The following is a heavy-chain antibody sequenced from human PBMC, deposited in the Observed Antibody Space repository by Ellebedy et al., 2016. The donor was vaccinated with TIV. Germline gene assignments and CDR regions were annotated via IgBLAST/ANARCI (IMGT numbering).Heavy chain of an antibody. Sequence: GGSLRLSXKASGNKFTNYWIGWVRQTPEKGLEWMGMIYLSDSDTRYSPSFQGQVTISADKSTATAYLQWNSLKASDTGIYYCARLLLHWGQGFDFWGQGTLVTVSS. CDR3: ARLLLHWGQGFDF. CDR1: GNKFTNYW. J-gene: IGHJ4*02. D-gene: IGHD2-15*01. CDR2: IYLSDSDT. V-gene: IGHV5-51*01.